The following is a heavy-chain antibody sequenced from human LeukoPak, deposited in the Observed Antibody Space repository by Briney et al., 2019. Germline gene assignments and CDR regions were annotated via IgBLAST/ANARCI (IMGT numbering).Heavy chain of an antibody. D-gene: IGHD3-22*01. J-gene: IGHJ3*02. V-gene: IGHV3-23*01. CDR3: AKEAYYYDSSGYPHANAFDI. Sequence: GGSLRLFCAASGFTFSSYAMIWVRQAPGKGLEWVSAISGSGGSTYYADSVKGRFTISRDNSKHTLYLQMNSLRAEDTAVYYCAKEAYYYDSSGYPHANAFDIWGQGTMVAVSS. CDR2: ISGSGGST. CDR1: GFTFSSYA.